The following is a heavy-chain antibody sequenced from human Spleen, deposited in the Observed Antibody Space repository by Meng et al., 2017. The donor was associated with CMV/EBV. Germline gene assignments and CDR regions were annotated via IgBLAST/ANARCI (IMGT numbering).Heavy chain of an antibody. CDR1: GGSISSGDYY. V-gene: IGHV4-30-4*08. J-gene: IGHJ4*02. CDR2: INHSGST. D-gene: IGHD2-2*01. CDR3: ARGRSSGIVVVPAANFDY. Sequence: GHLEESGPGLVKPSQTLSLTCTVSGGSISSGDYYWSWIRQPPGKGLEWIGEINHSGSTNYNPSLKSRVTISVDTSKNQFSLKLSSVTAADTAVYYCARGRSSGIVVVPAANFDYWGQGTLVTVSS.